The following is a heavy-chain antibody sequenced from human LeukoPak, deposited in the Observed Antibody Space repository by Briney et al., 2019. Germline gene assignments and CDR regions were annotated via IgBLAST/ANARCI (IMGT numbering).Heavy chain of an antibody. CDR1: GYTFTGYY. J-gene: IGHJ4*02. CDR2: INPDSGGT. CDR3: ARDLGDTYGSVGDFDY. Sequence: ASVKVSCKASGYTFTGYYMHWARQAPGQGLEWMGWINPDSGGTIYAQNFQGRVTMTRDTSISTAYMELSSLRSDDTAVYYCARDLGDTYGSVGDFDYWGQGTLVTVSS. V-gene: IGHV1-2*02. D-gene: IGHD3-10*01.